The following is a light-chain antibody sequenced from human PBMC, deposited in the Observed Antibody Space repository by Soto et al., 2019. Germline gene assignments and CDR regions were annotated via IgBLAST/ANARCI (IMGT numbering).Light chain of an antibody. Sequence: EIVMTQSPATLSLSPGERATLSCRASESVSSNLAWYQQKAGQAPRLLIYGASTRATGIPARFSGSGSGTDFTLTISSLQAEDVAVYYCQQYYTTRWTFGQGTKVDIK. CDR1: ESVSSN. CDR2: GAS. V-gene: IGKV3-15*01. J-gene: IGKJ1*01. CDR3: QQYYTTRWT.